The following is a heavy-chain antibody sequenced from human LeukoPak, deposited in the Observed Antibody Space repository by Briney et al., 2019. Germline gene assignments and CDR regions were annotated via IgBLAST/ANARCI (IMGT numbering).Heavy chain of an antibody. CDR3: ARGPKRITMIVVVQKGFDY. J-gene: IGHJ4*02. Sequence: TISLTCAVYGGSFSGYYWSGIRPPPGKGQEGIGEINHSGSTNYNPSLKSRVTIPVDTSKNQFSLKLSSVTAADTAVYYCARGPKRITMIVVVQKGFDYWGQGTLVTVSS. CDR1: GGSFSGYY. D-gene: IGHD3-22*01. CDR2: INHSGST. V-gene: IGHV4-34*01.